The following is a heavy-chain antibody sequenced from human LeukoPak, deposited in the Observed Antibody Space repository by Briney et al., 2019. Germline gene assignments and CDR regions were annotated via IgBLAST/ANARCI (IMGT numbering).Heavy chain of an antibody. J-gene: IGHJ4*02. Sequence: KASETLSLTCTVSGGSISSSSYYWGWIRQPPGKGLEWIGCIYYSGSTYYNPSLKSRVTKSVDTSKNQFSLNLNSVTAADTAVYYCVGRTYSDYFFDYWGQGTLVTVSS. CDR2: IYYSGST. D-gene: IGHD4-11*01. CDR1: GGSISSSSYY. CDR3: VGRTYSDYFFDY. V-gene: IGHV4-39*07.